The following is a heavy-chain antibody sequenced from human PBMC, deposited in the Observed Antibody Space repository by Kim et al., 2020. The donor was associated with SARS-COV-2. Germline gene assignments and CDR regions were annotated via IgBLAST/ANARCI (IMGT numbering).Heavy chain of an antibody. D-gene: IGHD6-19*01. CDR3: ARYEGGSGWSGGWFDP. CDR2: DSSHGTT. J-gene: IGHJ5*02. V-gene: IGHV4-59*10. Sequence: KGLEWIVPDSSHGTTQYTTPLRRRVTIPADTSKNQFSLKMSPVTAADTAVYYCARYEGGSGWSGGWFDPWGQGTLVTVSS.